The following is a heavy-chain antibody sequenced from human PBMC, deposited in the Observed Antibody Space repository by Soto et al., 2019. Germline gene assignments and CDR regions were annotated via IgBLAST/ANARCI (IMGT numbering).Heavy chain of an antibody. Sequence: SETLSLTCTVSGGSISSGGYYWSWIRQHPGKGLEWIGYIYYSGSTYYNPSLKSRVTISVDTSKNQFSLKLSSVTAADTAVYYCARDQEQWLTGEEYPGGMDVWGQGTTVTVSS. CDR2: IYYSGST. V-gene: IGHV4-31*03. J-gene: IGHJ6*02. CDR3: ARDQEQWLTGEEYPGGMDV. D-gene: IGHD6-19*01. CDR1: GGSISSGGYY.